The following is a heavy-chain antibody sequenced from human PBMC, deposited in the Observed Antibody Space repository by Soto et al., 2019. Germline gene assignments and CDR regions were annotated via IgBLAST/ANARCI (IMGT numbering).Heavy chain of an antibody. D-gene: IGHD2-2*01. Sequence: QVQLVQSGAEVKKPGSSVKFSYKASGGTFSSYTISWVRQAPGQGLEWMGRIIPILGIANYAQKFQGRVTITADKSTSTAYMELSSLRSEDTAVYYCARDQSDCSSTSCYEGDVWGLGTTFTVSS. V-gene: IGHV1-69*08. CDR1: GGTFSSYT. CDR2: IIPILGIA. J-gene: IGHJ6*02. CDR3: ARDQSDCSSTSCYEGDV.